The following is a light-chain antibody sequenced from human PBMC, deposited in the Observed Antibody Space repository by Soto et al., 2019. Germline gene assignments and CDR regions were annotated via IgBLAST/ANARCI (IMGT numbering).Light chain of an antibody. V-gene: IGKV1-39*01. J-gene: IGKJ1*01. CDR3: QQTYNIPRT. CDR2: AAS. CDR1: QTINYY. Sequence: DIQMTQSPPSLSDSVGDRVTISCRTNQTINYYLNWYQQRPGKPPTLLISAASSLESGVPSRFSGSGSGTDYTLTISRLQPEDFASYYCQQTYNIPRTFGQGTKVDIK.